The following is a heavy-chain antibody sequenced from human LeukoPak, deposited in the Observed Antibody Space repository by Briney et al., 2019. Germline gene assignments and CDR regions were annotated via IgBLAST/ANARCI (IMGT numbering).Heavy chain of an antibody. CDR1: GFTFGSYA. V-gene: IGHV3-23*01. D-gene: IGHD3-22*01. Sequence: AGGSLRLSCAASGFTFGSYAMSWVRQAPGKGLEWVSGISGSGGSTYHADPVKGRFTISRDTSKNTLFLQMNSLRAEDTAVYYCARFSPHYYDSSGFDYWGQGTLVTVSS. J-gene: IGHJ4*02. CDR2: ISGSGGST. CDR3: ARFSPHYYDSSGFDY.